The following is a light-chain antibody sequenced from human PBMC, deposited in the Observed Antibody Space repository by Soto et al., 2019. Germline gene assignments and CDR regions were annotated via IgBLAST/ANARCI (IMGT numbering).Light chain of an antibody. CDR3: HQYSEAPLS. Sequence: DIVLTQSPDSLSVSLGERATISCKASQSLLFSVNTKTYMGWYQQRPGQPPKLLIYWASSRQSGVPDRFSGSGSETDFTLSISSVQAEDVAVYYCHQYSEAPLSFGRGTKREI. CDR2: WAS. J-gene: IGKJ4*01. V-gene: IGKV4-1*01. CDR1: QSLLFSVNTKTY.